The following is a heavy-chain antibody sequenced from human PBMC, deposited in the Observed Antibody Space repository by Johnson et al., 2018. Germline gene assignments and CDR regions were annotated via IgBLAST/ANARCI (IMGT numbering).Heavy chain of an antibody. CDR1: GFTFDDYA. Sequence: EVQLVQSGGGLVQPGRSLRLSCAASGFTFDDYAMHWVRQAPGKGLEWVSGISWNSGSSGYADSVKGRFTIPRDNAKNSLYLQMNSLRAEDTALYYCATFGMDSSGWITPYGGMDVWGQGTTVTVSS. CDR2: ISWNSGSS. CDR3: ATFGMDSSGWITPYGGMDV. J-gene: IGHJ6*02. D-gene: IGHD6-19*01. V-gene: IGHV3-9*01.